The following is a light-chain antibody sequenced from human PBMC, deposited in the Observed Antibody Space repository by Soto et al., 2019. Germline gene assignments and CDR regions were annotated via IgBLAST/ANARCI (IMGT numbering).Light chain of an antibody. V-gene: IGKV2-28*01. CDR1: QSLLHRKGDNS. CDR3: MQALQTPLT. Sequence: DIVMTQSPLSLPVTPGEPASISCRSSQSLLHRKGDNSLDWYLQKPGQSPQLLISLASNRAPGVPDRFSGSGSGTDFTLKISRVEAEDVGVYYCMQALQTPLTFGGGNKGENK. CDR2: LAS. J-gene: IGKJ4*01.